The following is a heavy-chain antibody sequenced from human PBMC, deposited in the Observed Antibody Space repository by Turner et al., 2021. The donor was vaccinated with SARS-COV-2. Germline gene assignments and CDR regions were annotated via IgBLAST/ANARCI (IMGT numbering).Heavy chain of an antibody. CDR3: ARGDDFWSGYYYYVMDV. D-gene: IGHD3-3*01. CDR1: GFTFSSYS. CDR2: ISSRSSYI. J-gene: IGHJ6*02. Sequence: EVQLVDSGGGLVKPGGSLRLSCADSGFTFSSYSMNWVRQAPGKGLEWVSLISSRSSYIYYADSVKGRFTISRDNAKSSLYLQMNSLRAEDTAVYYCARGDDFWSGYYYYVMDVWGQGTTVTVSS. V-gene: IGHV3-21*06.